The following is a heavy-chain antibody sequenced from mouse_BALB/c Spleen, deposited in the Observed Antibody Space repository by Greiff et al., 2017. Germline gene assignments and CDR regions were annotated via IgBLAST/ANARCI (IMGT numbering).Heavy chain of an antibody. Sequence: EVKLEESGAELVKPGASVKLSCTASGFNIKDTYMHWVKQRPEQGLEWIGRIDPANGNTKYDPKFQGKATITADTSSNTAYLQLSSLTSEDTAVYYCADLPGDYWGQGTTLTVSS. CDR3: ADLPGDY. J-gene: IGHJ2*01. D-gene: IGHD2-1*01. V-gene: IGHV14-3*02. CDR1: GFNIKDTY. CDR2: IDPANGNT.